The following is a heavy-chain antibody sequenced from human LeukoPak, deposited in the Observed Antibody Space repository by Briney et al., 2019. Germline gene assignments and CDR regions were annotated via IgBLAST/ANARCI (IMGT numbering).Heavy chain of an antibody. D-gene: IGHD3-22*01. V-gene: IGHV4-59*01. CDR3: ARVGGGSSGYYFPLDY. Sequence: SETLSLTCTVSGGSITRYYRSRIRLTPRQEREWIGYTYYSGSTNSNPSLKSRVPIPVDTSKTQFPRKLSAVTAADTAVYYCARVGGGSSGYYFPLDYWGQGTLVTVSS. CDR2: TYYSGST. CDR1: GGSITRYY. J-gene: IGHJ4*02.